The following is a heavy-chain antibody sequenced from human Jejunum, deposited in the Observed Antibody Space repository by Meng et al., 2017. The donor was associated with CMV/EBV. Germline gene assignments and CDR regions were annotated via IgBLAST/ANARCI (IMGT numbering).Heavy chain of an antibody. CDR3: ARGGYNSSPDY. J-gene: IGHJ4*02. CDR2: ISAYSGNT. V-gene: IGHV1-18*01. CDR1: GYSLNPYG. Sequence: SCKASGYSLNPYGITWVRQAPGQGLEWVAWISAYSGNTESAQKFQDRVTLTIETSTSTAYLELTNLRSDDTAVYYCARGGYNSSPDYWGQGTLVTVSS. D-gene: IGHD5-12*01.